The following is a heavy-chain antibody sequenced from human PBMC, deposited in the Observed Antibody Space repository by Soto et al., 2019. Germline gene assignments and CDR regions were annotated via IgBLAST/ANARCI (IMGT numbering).Heavy chain of an antibody. Sequence: EVQLLESGGGLVQPGGSLRLSCAASGFTFSNFAMSWVRQAPGKGLEWVSSISGAGLITYYADSVRGRFTISRDNTRNTLYLQIDSLRAEDSGDYYCAKAQDYYFDGGTYNWFDPWGHGTLVTVSS. D-gene: IGHD3-22*01. J-gene: IGHJ5*02. CDR3: AKAQDYYFDGGTYNWFDP. V-gene: IGHV3-23*01. CDR1: GFTFSNFA. CDR2: ISGAGLIT.